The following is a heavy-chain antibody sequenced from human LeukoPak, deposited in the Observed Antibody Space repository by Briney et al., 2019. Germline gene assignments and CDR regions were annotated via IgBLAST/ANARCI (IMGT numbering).Heavy chain of an antibody. J-gene: IGHJ4*02. CDR3: ASLNYGPDH. D-gene: IGHD3-16*01. V-gene: IGHV3-74*01. CDR2: IDNDGRGT. CDR1: GFTFSTYW. Sequence: GGSLRLSCAASGFTFSTYWMHWVRQAPGKGLVWVSRIDNDGRGTSYADSVKGRFTISRDNAKNRLYLQMNSLRAEDTAVYYCASLNYGPDHWGQGTLVTVSS.